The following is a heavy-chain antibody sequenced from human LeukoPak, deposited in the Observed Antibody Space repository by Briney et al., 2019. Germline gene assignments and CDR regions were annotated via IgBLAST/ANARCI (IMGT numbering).Heavy chain of an antibody. CDR2: FLYSGST. D-gene: IGHD6-6*01. CDR1: GGSISNDYN. CDR3: ARRLVGSSFIDY. Sequence: SETLSLTCIVSGGSISNDYNWGWIRQPPGKGLEWIGNFLYSGSTSYNPSLKSRVTISVDTSKNQFSLKLTSMTAADTAVYYCARRLVGSSFIDYWGQGTLVTVSS. V-gene: IGHV4-39*01. J-gene: IGHJ4*02.